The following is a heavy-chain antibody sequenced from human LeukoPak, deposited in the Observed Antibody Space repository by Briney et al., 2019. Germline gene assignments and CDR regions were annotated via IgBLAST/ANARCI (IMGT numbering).Heavy chain of an antibody. V-gene: IGHV1-69*05. CDR1: GGTFSSYA. CDR2: IIPIFGTA. J-gene: IGHJ5*02. Sequence: SVKVSCKASGGTFSSYAISWVRQAPGQGLEWMGGIIPIFGTANYAQRFQGRVTITTDESTSTAYMELSSLRSEDTAVYYCAGSYCSSTSCYPPYNWFDPWGRGTLVTVSS. CDR3: AGSYCSSTSCYPPYNWFDP. D-gene: IGHD2-2*01.